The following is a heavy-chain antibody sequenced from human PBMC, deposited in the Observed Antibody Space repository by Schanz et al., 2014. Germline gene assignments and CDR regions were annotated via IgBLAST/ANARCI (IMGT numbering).Heavy chain of an antibody. CDR1: GYTFTNHY. D-gene: IGHD2-2*01. J-gene: IGHJ5*02. Sequence: QVQVIQSGPEVKKPGASVKVSCKASGYTFTNHYLHWVRQAPGQGLEWMGRFNPGNGGANFAEKFQGRVAMTSDTSIKTYAMELTRLTSDDTAVYYCARGYVLEPADYYDPWGQGTLVTVSS. V-gene: IGHV1-2*06. CDR3: ARGYVLEPADYYDP. CDR2: FNPGNGGA.